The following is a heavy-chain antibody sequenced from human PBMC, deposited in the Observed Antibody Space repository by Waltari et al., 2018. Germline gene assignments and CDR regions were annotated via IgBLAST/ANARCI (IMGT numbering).Heavy chain of an antibody. CDR2: IRYDETTK. CDR3: VQGSNSWLFDK. J-gene: IGHJ4*02. Sequence: QVQLVESGGGVVQPGGSLRLSCVASGFIFSNYGMHWVRQAPGKGLEWVAFIRYDETTKYSADSVKGRFTISRDNSRNTLYLQMDRLRVEDTAVYYCVQGSNSWLFDKWGQGTRVAVSS. D-gene: IGHD3-9*01. CDR1: GFIFSNYG. V-gene: IGHV3-30*02.